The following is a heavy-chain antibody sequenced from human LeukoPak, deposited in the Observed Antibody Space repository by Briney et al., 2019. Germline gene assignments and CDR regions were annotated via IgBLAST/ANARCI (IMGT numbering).Heavy chain of an antibody. V-gene: IGHV3-23*01. D-gene: IGHD2-2*01. CDR1: GFTFSSYA. CDR3: AEDPRAGYCSSTSCYAQNYYYYGMDV. J-gene: IGHJ6*02. Sequence: PGGSLRLSCAASGFTFSSYAMSWVRQAPGKGLEWVSAISGSGGSTYYADSVKGRFTISRDNSKNTLYPQMNSLRAEDTAVYYCAEDPRAGYCSSTSCYAQNYYYYGMDVWGQGTTVTVSS. CDR2: ISGSGGST.